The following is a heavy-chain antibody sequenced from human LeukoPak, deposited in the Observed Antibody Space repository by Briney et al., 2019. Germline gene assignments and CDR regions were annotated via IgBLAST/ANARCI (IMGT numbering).Heavy chain of an antibody. CDR1: GFTFSNYG. CDR2: ISDSGGDT. J-gene: IGHJ4*02. CDR3: AKDPVGATPFDY. Sequence: GGSLRLSCATSGFTFSNYGMSWVCQAPGKGLEWVSAISDSGGDTYYADSVKGRFTISRDNSKNTLFLQMNSLRAEDTAVYYCAKDPVGATPFDYWGQGSLGTVSS. D-gene: IGHD1-26*01. V-gene: IGHV3-23*01.